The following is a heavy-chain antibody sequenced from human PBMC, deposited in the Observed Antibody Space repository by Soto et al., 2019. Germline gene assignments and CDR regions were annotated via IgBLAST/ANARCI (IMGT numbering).Heavy chain of an antibody. D-gene: IGHD1-1*01. CDR1: GFTFSSYA. CDR2: ISYDGSNK. J-gene: IGHJ6*02. V-gene: IGHV3-30-3*01. CDR3: ARVRYHYYYYGMDV. Sequence: GGSLRLSCAASGFTFSSYAMHWVRQAPGKGLEWVAVISYDGSNKYYADSVKGRFTISRDNSKNTLYLQMNSLRAEDTAVYYCARVRYHYYYYGMDVWGQGTTVTVSS.